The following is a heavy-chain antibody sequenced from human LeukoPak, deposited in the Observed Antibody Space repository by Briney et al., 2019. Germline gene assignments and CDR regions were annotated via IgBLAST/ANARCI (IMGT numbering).Heavy chain of an antibody. CDR1: GFTLSSYA. CDR2: ISYDGSNK. CDR3: ARGESTDFWSGYLRRVTRPYFDY. J-gene: IGHJ4*02. V-gene: IGHV3-30*04. Sequence: PGGSLRLSCAASGFTLSSYAMHWVRQAPGKGLEWVAVISYDGSNKYYADSVKGRFTISRDNSKNTLYLQMNSLRAEDTAVYYCARGESTDFWSGYLRRVTRPYFDYWGQGTLVTVSS. D-gene: IGHD3-3*01.